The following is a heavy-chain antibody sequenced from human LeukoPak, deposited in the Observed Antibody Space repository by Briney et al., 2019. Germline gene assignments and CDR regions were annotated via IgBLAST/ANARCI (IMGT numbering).Heavy chain of an antibody. CDR1: GYTFTGYY. CDR3: ARASGTMVRGVIGY. CDR2: INPNSGGT. V-gene: IGHV1-2*02. J-gene: IGHJ4*02. Sequence: GASVKVSCKASGYTFTGYYMHWVRQAPGQGLEWMGWINPNSGGTNYAQKFQGRVTMTRDTSISTAYMELSRLRSDDTAVHYCARASGTMVRGVIGYWGQGTLVTVSS. D-gene: IGHD3-10*01.